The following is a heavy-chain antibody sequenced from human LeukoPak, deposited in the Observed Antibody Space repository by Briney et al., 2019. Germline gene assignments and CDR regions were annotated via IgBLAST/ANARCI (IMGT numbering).Heavy chain of an antibody. CDR1: GYTFTGYH. V-gene: IGHV1-2*06. J-gene: IGHJ4*02. CDR2: IIPNGGDA. Sequence: ASVKVSCKTSGYTFTGYHLHWVRQVPGQGLEWMGRIIPNGGDAIYALKFQGRVTLTRDTSISTVYMELNRLRSDDTALYYCARGIAGGFDYWGQGTLVTVSS. D-gene: IGHD2-21*01. CDR3: ARGIAGGFDY.